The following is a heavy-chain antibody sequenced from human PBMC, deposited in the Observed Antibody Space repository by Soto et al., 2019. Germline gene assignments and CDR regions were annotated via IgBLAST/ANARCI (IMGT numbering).Heavy chain of an antibody. D-gene: IGHD2-15*01. V-gene: IGHV1-18*01. CDR3: ARDPGGECSGGSCYSDYYYYYGMDG. CDR1: GYTFTNYG. J-gene: IGHJ6*02. Sequence: ASVKVSCTASGYTFTNYGISWVRQAPGQGLEWMGWISAYNGNTNYAQKLQGRVTMTTDTSTSTAYMELRSLRSDDTAVYYCARDPGGECSGGSCYSDYYYYYGMDGWGQGNTVTVYS. CDR2: ISAYNGNT.